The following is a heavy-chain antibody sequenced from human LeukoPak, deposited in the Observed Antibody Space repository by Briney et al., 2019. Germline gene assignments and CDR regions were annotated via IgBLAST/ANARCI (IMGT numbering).Heavy chain of an antibody. D-gene: IGHD3-9*01. V-gene: IGHV1-69*01. J-gene: IGHJ4*02. Sequence: ASVKVSCKASGGTFSSYAISWVRQAPGQGLEWMGGIIPIFGTANYAQKFQGRVTITADESTSTAYMELSSLRSEDTAVYYCARDLSVRYFDWLEVGGNYYFDYWGQGTLVTVSS. CDR3: ARDLSVRYFDWLEVGGNYYFDY. CDR2: IIPIFGTA. CDR1: GGTFSSYA.